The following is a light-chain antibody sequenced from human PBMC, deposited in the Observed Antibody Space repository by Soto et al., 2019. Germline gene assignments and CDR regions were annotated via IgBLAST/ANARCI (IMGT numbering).Light chain of an antibody. CDR2: GAS. CDR3: HQYGASPRT. V-gene: IGKV3-20*01. Sequence: EIVLTQSPDTLSLSPGERATLSCRASQSVTSSYLAWYQQKPGQAPRLLIFGASNRATGIPDRFSSSGSGTDFTLTINGLEPEDFAVYSCHQYGASPRTFGQGTKVEIK. CDR1: QSVTSSY. J-gene: IGKJ1*01.